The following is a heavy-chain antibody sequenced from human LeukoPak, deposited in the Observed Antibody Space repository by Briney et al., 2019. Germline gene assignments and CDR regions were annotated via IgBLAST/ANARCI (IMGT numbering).Heavy chain of an antibody. V-gene: IGHV3-23*01. Sequence: GGSLRLSCADSGFSFSSNAMSCVRQAPGKGLEWVSAIINSGGGTYYADSVKGRFTISRDNSKNTLYLQMNSLRAEDTALYYCAKDIYGDYGGLDYWGQGTLVTVST. CDR2: IINSGGGT. D-gene: IGHD4-17*01. CDR3: AKDIYGDYGGLDY. J-gene: IGHJ4*02. CDR1: GFSFSSNA.